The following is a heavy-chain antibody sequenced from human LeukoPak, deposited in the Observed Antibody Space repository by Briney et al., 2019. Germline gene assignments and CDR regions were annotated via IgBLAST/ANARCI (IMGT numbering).Heavy chain of an antibody. CDR2: TYYRSKWYN. V-gene: IGHV6-1*01. D-gene: IGHD1-1*01. CDR1: GDRVSSNSAT. Sequence: SQTLSLTCAISGDRVSSNSATWNWIRQSPSRGLEWLGRTYYRSKWYNDYAVSVKSRITINPDTSKNQFSLQLNSVTPEDTAVYYCASSTGTSEQFDPWGQGTLVTVSS. CDR3: ASSTGTSEQFDP. J-gene: IGHJ5*02.